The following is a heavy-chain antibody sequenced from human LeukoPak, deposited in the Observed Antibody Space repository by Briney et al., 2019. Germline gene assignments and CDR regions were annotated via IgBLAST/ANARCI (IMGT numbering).Heavy chain of an antibody. CDR1: GYSFPNYW. V-gene: IGHV5-51*01. Sequence: GESLKISCKGSGYSFPNYWIGWVRQMPGKGLEWMGSIYPGDSEARHSPSFQGQVTISVDKSINTAYLQWRSLKASDTAIYYCARLDSGDDCCDHWGQGTLVTVSS. D-gene: IGHD2-21*01. J-gene: IGHJ5*02. CDR2: IYPGDSEA. CDR3: ARLDSGDDCCDH.